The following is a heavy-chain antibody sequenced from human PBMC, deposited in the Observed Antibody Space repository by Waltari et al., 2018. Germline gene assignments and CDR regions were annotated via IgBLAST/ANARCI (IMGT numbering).Heavy chain of an antibody. CDR2: MNGDGTNI. D-gene: IGHD4-17*01. J-gene: IGHJ5*02. Sequence: EVQLVESGGGLVQPGGSLRLSCAASGFTFSSDWMHWVRQVPGKGLVWVSRMNGDGTNILYADSVKGRFTISRDNAKNTLYLQMNSLRAEDTAVYYCARVRLGDYVISTWGQGTLVTVSS. V-gene: IGHV3-74*01. CDR3: ARVRLGDYVIST. CDR1: GFTFSSDW.